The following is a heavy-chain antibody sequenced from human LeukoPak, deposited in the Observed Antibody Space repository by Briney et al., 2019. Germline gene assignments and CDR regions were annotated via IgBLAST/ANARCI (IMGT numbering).Heavy chain of an antibody. CDR2: IRQDGSEK. CDR3: ARSYGDYAPDY. J-gene: IGHJ4*02. D-gene: IGHD4-17*01. Sequence: GGSLRLSCAASGFTFSSYWMSWVRQAPGKGLEWVANIRQDGSEKYYVDSVKGRFTISRDDSKNTVYLQMNSLRVEDTALYFCARSYGDYAPDYWGQGTLVTVSS. V-gene: IGHV3-7*01. CDR1: GFTFSSYW.